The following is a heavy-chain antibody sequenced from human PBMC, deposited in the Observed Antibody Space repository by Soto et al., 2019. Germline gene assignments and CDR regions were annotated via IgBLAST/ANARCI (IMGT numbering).Heavy chain of an antibody. V-gene: IGHV3-23*01. CDR3: AKVFGSVILGYFDY. Sequence: GGSLRLSCAASGFSFSSYAMSWVRQAPGKGLEWVSGISGSGGSTYYADSVKGRFTISRDNSRNTLYMHMNSLRAEDTVIYYCAKVFGSVILGYFDYWGQGTLVTVSS. CDR2: ISGSGGST. J-gene: IGHJ4*02. CDR1: GFSFSSYA. D-gene: IGHD3-3*01.